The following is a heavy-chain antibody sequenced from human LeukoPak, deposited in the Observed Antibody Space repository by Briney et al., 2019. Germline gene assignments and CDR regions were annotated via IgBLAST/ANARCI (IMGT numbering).Heavy chain of an antibody. Sequence: ASVKVSCKASGYTFTGYYMHWVRQAPGQRREWMGWINPNSVYTNYVQKFQGRVTMTRDTSISTAYMELSRLRSDDTAVYYCARPMKQKYYYDSSGYYLDYWGQGTLVTVSS. CDR3: ARPMKQKYYYDSSGYYLDY. D-gene: IGHD3-22*01. CDR2: INPNSVYT. V-gene: IGHV1-2*02. J-gene: IGHJ4*02. CDR1: GYTFTGYY.